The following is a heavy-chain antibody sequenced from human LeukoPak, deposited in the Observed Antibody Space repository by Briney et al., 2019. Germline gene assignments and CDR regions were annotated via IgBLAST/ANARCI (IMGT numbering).Heavy chain of an antibody. D-gene: IGHD3-3*01. Sequence: SETLSLTCTVSGGSISSYYWSWIRQPPGKGLEWIGYIYYSGSTNYNPSLKSRVTISVDTSKNQFSLKLSSVTAADTAVYYCARPTYYYDFWSGYTLHAFDIWGQGTMVTVSS. CDR2: IYYSGST. J-gene: IGHJ3*02. CDR3: ARPTYYYDFWSGYTLHAFDI. V-gene: IGHV4-59*01. CDR1: GGSISSYY.